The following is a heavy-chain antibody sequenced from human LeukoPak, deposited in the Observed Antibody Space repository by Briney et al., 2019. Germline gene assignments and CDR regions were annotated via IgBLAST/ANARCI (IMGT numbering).Heavy chain of an antibody. D-gene: IGHD2/OR15-2a*01. V-gene: IGHV4-39*01. CDR2: IYYSGGT. CDR3: ARHFPKNFYYYMGV. Sequence: SENLSFTCAVSTGSISSRDYYWGWIRQTPGKGLEWIGSIYYSGGTYYNPSLKSRVTISVDSSVNQFSLKLSSVTAADTAVYYCARHFPKNFYYYMGVWGKGTTVTVSS. CDR1: TGSISSRDYY. J-gene: IGHJ6*03.